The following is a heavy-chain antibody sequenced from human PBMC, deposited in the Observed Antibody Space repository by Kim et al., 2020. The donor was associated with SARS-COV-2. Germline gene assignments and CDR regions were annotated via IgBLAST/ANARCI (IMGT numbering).Heavy chain of an antibody. CDR3: ARYSSAWKLYGLDV. CDR1: GDSVSSNSAS. D-gene: IGHD6-19*01. Sequence: SQTLSLTCAISGDSVSSNSASWNWIRQSPSRGLEWLGMTYYRSKWYTDYAVSVKSRITINPDTSKNRFSLQLNSVTPEDTALYYCARYSSAWKLYGLDVWVQGTSVTVSS. J-gene: IGHJ6*02. V-gene: IGHV6-1*01. CDR2: TYYRSKWYT.